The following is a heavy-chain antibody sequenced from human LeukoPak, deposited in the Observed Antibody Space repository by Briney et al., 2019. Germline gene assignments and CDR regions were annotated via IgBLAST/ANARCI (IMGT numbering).Heavy chain of an antibody. V-gene: IGHV1-2*02. J-gene: IGHJ3*02. CDR1: GYTFTSYY. CDR3: ARVLRIVVAPDDAFDI. CDR2: INPNSGGT. Sequence: ASVKVSCXASGYTFTSYYMHWVRQAPGQGLEWMGWINPNSGGTNYAQKFQGRVTMTRDTSISTAYMELSRLRSDDTAVYYCARVLRIVVAPDDAFDIWGQGTMVTVSS. D-gene: IGHD2-2*01.